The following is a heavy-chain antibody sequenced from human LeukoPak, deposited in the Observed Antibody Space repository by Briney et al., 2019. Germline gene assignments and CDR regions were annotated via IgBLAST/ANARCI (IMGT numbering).Heavy chain of an antibody. V-gene: IGHV3-48*01. J-gene: IGHJ3*02. CDR2: ISSSGSIT. CDR3: ARPGITAFDI. CDR1: GFTLSSHN. Sequence: GGSLRLSCEASGFTLSSHNINWVRQAPGKGLEWVSHISSSGSITYYGDSVKGRITISRDNAKNSVSLYMNSLRAEDSAVYYCARPGITAFDIWGQGTMVTVSS. D-gene: IGHD3-10*01.